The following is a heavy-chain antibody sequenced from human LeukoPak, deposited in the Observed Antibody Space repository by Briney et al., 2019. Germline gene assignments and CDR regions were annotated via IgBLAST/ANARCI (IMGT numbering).Heavy chain of an antibody. D-gene: IGHD2-2*01. Sequence: KPSETLSLTCTVSGVSISSSSYYWGWIRQPPGKGLEWVGSIYYSGSTYYNPSLNSRVTISVDTSKNQFSLKLNSVTAADTAVYYCARLGYCSSTNCYSPHFDYWGQGALVTVSS. CDR1: GVSISSSSYY. V-gene: IGHV4-39*01. CDR3: ARLGYCSSTNCYSPHFDY. CDR2: IYYSGST. J-gene: IGHJ4*02.